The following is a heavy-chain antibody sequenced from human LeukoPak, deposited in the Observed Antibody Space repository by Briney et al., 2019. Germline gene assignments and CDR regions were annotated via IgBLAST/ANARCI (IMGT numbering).Heavy chain of an antibody. D-gene: IGHD2-2*01. CDR2: IIPIFGTA. V-gene: IGHV1-69*05. J-gene: IGHJ4*02. CDR3: ARALCSSTSCHFDY. Sequence: VASVKVSCKASGGTFSSYAISWVRQAPGQGLEWMGGIIPIFGTANYAQKFQGRVTITTDESTSTAYMELRSLRSEATAVYSCARALCSSTSCHFDYWGQGTLVTVSS. CDR1: GGTFSSYA.